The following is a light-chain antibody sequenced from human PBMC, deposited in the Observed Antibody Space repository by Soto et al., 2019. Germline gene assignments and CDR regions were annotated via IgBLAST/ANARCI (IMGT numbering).Light chain of an antibody. CDR3: AAWDDSLNGFGV. V-gene: IGLV1-44*01. CDR1: SSNIGRDT. CDR2: SND. J-gene: IGLJ3*02. Sequence: QSVLTQPPSASGTPGQRVTISCSGSSSNIGRDTVNWYQQLPGMAPKLLIYSNDQRPSGVPDRFSGSKSGTSASLAISGLQSEDEADYYCAAWDDSLNGFGVFGGGTKLTVL.